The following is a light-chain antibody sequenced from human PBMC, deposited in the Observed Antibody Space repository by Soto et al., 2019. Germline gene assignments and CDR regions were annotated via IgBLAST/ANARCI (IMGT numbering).Light chain of an antibody. CDR3: QSYDSSLSGSVV. Sequence: QSVLTQPPSVSGAPGQRVTISCTGSSSNIRAGYDVHWYQQLPGTAPKLLIFDNSNRPSGVPDRISGSRSGTSASLAITGLQAEDEADYYCQSYDSSLSGSVVFGGGTQLTVL. CDR1: SSNIRAGYD. V-gene: IGLV1-40*01. J-gene: IGLJ2*01. CDR2: DNS.